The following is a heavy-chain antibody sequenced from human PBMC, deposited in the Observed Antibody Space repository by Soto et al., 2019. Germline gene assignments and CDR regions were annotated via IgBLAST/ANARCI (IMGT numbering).Heavy chain of an antibody. V-gene: IGHV4-4*02. CDR1: GASIASSDW. J-gene: IGHJ4*02. CDR2: IFHEGNI. CDR3: ARDHRSGESWSFDY. D-gene: IGHD6-13*01. Sequence: PSETLSRTCAVSGASIASSDWWNWVRQTPEKGLEWIGEIFHEGNIIYNPSLKSRVTISVDKSKNQLSLELNSVTAADTALYYCARDHRSGESWSFDYWGKGLLVTVPS.